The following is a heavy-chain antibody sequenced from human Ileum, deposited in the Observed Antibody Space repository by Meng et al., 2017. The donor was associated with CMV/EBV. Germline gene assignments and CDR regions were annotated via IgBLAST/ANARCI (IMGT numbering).Heavy chain of an antibody. Sequence: SETLSLTCTVSGGSINSHSHYWVWIRQPPGKGLEWLASMYYSGTTHYNPSLKSRLFMSMDMSRNQFSLTLTSVTAADTAMYYCAREVPQNSGTWQGWFDYWGQGALVTVSS. D-gene: IGHD6-13*01. CDR2: MYYSGTT. J-gene: IGHJ4*02. V-gene: IGHV4-39*07. CDR3: AREVPQNSGTWQGWFDY. CDR1: GGSINSHSHY.